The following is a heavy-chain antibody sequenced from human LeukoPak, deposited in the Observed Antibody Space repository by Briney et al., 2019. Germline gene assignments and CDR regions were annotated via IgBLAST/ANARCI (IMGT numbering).Heavy chain of an antibody. CDR3: ARGPSGSPPFGY. CDR2: IKEDGSEK. Sequence: GGSLRLSCAASGSTFSSYWMSWVRQAPGKGLEWVANIKEDGSEKYYVDSVKGRFTVSRDNAKNSLYLQMNSLRAEDTAVYYCARGPSGSPPFGYWGQGTLVTVSS. V-gene: IGHV3-7*04. D-gene: IGHD1-26*01. CDR1: GSTFSSYW. J-gene: IGHJ4*02.